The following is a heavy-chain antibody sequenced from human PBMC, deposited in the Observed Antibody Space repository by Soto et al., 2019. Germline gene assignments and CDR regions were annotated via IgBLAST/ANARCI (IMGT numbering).Heavy chain of an antibody. CDR2: ISGSGGTT. Sequence: GGSLRLSCAASGFTFSSYAMSWVRQAPGKGLEWVSAISGSGGTTYYAGSVQGRFTISRDNSKNTLYLQMNSLRAEDTAVYYCAKDGRYCSSSSCKKVDYWGQGILVTVSS. CDR1: GFTFSSYA. CDR3: AKDGRYCSSSSCKKVDY. J-gene: IGHJ4*02. D-gene: IGHD2-15*01. V-gene: IGHV3-23*01.